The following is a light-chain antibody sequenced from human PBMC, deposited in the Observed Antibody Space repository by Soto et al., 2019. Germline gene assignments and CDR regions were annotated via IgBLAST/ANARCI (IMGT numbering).Light chain of an antibody. V-gene: IGKV3-11*01. J-gene: IGKJ4*01. CDR3: QQHINWPLT. Sequence: EIVLTQSPATLSLSPGERATLSCRASQTVSSSLAWYQQKPGQAPRLLIYEASNRATGIPARFSGSGSGADFTLTITSLDPEDFATYSCQQHINWPLTFGGGTKVDI. CDR2: EAS. CDR1: QTVSSS.